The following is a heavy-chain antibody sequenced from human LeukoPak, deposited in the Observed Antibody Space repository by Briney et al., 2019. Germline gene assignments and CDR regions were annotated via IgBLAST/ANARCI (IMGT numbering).Heavy chain of an antibody. D-gene: IGHD7-27*01. J-gene: IGHJ4*02. CDR1: GFDFKTYE. V-gene: IGHV3-48*03. Sequence: GRSLRLSCAASGFDFKTYEMHWVRQAPGKGLEWISYISGKNTIHYADSVKGRFTISRDNTKNSLYLQMNSLRAEDTAVYLCARADWGSIDYWGQGALVTVSS. CDR2: ISGKNTI. CDR3: ARADWGSIDY.